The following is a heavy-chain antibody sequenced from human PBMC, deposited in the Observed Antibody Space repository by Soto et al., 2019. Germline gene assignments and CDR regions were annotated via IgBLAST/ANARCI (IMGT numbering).Heavy chain of an antibody. CDR1: GFTVTSNY. D-gene: IGHD5-12*01. CDR3: ANQRGGYDRDFDY. J-gene: IGHJ4*01. V-gene: IGHV3-66*01. Sequence: GGSLRLSCAAAGFTVTSNYMSWVRQAPGKGLEWVSVIYSDGSTYYADSVKGRFTISRDNSKNTLYLQMNSLRAEDTAVYYCANQRGGYDRDFDYWGHGTLVTVSS. CDR2: IYSDGST.